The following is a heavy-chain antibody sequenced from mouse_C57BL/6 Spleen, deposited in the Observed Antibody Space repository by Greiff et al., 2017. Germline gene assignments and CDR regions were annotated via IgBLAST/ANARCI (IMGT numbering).Heavy chain of an antibody. CDR1: GYTFTSYW. Sequence: QVQLQQPGAELVKPGASVTLSCKASGYTFTSYWMHWVKQRPGRGLEWIGRLDPNSGGTKYNEKFKIKATLTVDKPSSTAYIQLSSLTSEDSAVDYCAREFYYDYDGGFDYWGQGTTLTVSS. CDR2: LDPNSGGT. D-gene: IGHD2-4*01. CDR3: AREFYYDYDGGFDY. J-gene: IGHJ2*01. V-gene: IGHV1-72*01.